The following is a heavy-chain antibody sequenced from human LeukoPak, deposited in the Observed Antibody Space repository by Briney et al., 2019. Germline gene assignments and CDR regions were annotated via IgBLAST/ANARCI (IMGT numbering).Heavy chain of an antibody. J-gene: IGHJ3*02. Sequence: PGGSLRLSCVAPGFTVSQHWTTWVRQAPGKGLEWVAHINADGSERDSVDSGTGRFTISKDNAKNSVYLQLSSLRAEDTARYYCARGHYGLDIWGQGTMVTVSS. V-gene: IGHV3-7*01. CDR3: ARGHYGLDI. D-gene: IGHD4-17*01. CDR1: GFTVSQHW. CDR2: INADGSER.